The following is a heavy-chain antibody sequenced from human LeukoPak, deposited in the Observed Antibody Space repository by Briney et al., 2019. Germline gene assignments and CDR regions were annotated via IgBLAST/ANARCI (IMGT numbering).Heavy chain of an antibody. Sequence: GGSLRLSCAASGFTVSSNYMSWVRQAPGKGLEWVSVIYSGGSTYYADSVKGRFTISRDNSKNTLYLQMNSLRAEDTAVYYCAREFIAVAGTGNDWGQGTLVTVSS. V-gene: IGHV3-53*01. CDR1: GFTVSSNY. D-gene: IGHD6-19*01. CDR2: IYSGGST. J-gene: IGHJ4*02. CDR3: AREFIAVAGTGND.